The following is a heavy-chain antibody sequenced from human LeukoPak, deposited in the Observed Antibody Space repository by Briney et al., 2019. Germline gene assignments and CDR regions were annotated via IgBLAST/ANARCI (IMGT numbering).Heavy chain of an antibody. V-gene: IGHV3-21*05. CDR2: ISSSSSYI. Sequence: GGSLRLSCAASGFTFSSYSMNWVRQAPGKGLEWVSYISSSSSYIYYANSVKGRFTISRDNAKNSLYLQMNSLRAEDTAVYYCARDGSGSEPNAFDIWGQGTMVTVSS. CDR1: GFTFSSYS. J-gene: IGHJ3*02. CDR3: ARDGSGSEPNAFDI. D-gene: IGHD3-10*01.